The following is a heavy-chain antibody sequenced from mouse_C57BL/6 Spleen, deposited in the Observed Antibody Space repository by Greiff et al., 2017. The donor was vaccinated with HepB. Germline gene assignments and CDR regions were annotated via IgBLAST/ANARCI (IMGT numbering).Heavy chain of an antibody. CDR3: AGAYYSNLFAY. Sequence: VKLLESGAELVKPGASVKISCKASGYAFSSYWMNWVKQRPGKGLEWIGQIYPGDGDTNYNGKFKGKATLTADKSSSTAYMQLSSLTSEDSAVYFCAGAYYSNLFAYWGQGTLVTVSA. CDR2: IYPGDGDT. D-gene: IGHD2-5*01. CDR1: GYAFSSYW. V-gene: IGHV1-80*01. J-gene: IGHJ3*01.